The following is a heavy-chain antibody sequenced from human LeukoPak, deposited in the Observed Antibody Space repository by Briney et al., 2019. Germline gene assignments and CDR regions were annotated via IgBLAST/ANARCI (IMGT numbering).Heavy chain of an antibody. V-gene: IGHV3-9*01. D-gene: IGHD1-7*01. Sequence: GRSLRLSCAPSGFTFDDHAMHWVRQAPGEGMEWVSGISWNSGSIDHADSVKGRVTISRDNAKKALYLQMNSLRTEDTGLYYCAKGLDITGTTGLDDWGQGTLVTVSS. CDR2: ISWNSGSI. CDR3: AKGLDITGTTGLDD. J-gene: IGHJ4*02. CDR1: GFTFDDHA.